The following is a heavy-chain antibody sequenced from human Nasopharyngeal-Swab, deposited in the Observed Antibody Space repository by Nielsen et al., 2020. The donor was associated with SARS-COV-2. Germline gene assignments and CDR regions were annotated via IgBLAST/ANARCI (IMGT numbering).Heavy chain of an antibody. Sequence: GSLRLSCTVSGGSISSGGYYWSWIRQHPGKGLEWIGYIYYSGSTNYNPSLKSRVTISVDTSKNQFSLKLSSVTAADPAVYYCARGYGRGYFDYWGQGTLVTVSS. CDR2: IYYSGST. D-gene: IGHD5-18*01. CDR3: ARGYGRGYFDY. CDR1: GGSISSGGYY. J-gene: IGHJ4*02. V-gene: IGHV4-61*08.